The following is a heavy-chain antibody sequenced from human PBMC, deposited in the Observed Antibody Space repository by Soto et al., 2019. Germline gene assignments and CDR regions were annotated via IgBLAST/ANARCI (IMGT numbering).Heavy chain of an antibody. CDR3: ARQRTSVVTQAYFDS. D-gene: IGHD2-21*02. CDR2: IYYSGST. CDR1: GDSISNRSYY. J-gene: IGHJ4*02. V-gene: IGHV4-39*01. Sequence: SETLSLTCTVTGDSISNRSYYWGWIRQPPGKGLEWIGSIYYSGSTYNNPSLKSRVSMSVDTSKNQFSLKLRSVTAADTALYYCARQRTSVVTQAYFDSWGQGSLVTVSS.